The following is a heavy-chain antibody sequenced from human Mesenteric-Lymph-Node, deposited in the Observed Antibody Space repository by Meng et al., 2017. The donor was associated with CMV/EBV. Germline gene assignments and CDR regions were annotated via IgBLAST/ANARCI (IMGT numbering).Heavy chain of an antibody. J-gene: IGHJ4*02. CDR1: GGSFNAYY. CDR3: ARGPLGFCADGICPGALRY. D-gene: IGHD3-3*01. CDR2: INHSGIT. Sequence: SETLSLTCAVYGGSFNAYYWSCIRQPPGKGLEWLAEINHSGITAYTPSLKSRVTISVETPKNEFSLKLSSVTVADTAVYYCARGPLGFCADGICPGALRYWGQGTLVTVSS. V-gene: IGHV4-34*01.